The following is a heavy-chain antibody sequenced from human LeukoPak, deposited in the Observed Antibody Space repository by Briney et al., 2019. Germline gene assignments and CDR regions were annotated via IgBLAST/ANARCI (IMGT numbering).Heavy chain of an antibody. J-gene: IGHJ4*02. Sequence: PGRSLRLSCSASGFTFANYAMSWVRQAPGKGLEWVSAITGSGGSTYYADSVKGRFTISRDNSKNTVYLQMNSLRAEDTAVYYCAKSGVVVVAPYDFWGQGTLVTVSS. CDR2: ITGSGGST. D-gene: IGHD2-15*01. CDR1: GFTFANYA. CDR3: AKSGVVVVAPYDF. V-gene: IGHV3-23*01.